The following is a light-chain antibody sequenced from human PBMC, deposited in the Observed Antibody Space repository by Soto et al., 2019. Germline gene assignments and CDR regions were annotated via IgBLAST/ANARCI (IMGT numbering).Light chain of an antibody. J-gene: IGLJ3*02. V-gene: IGLV1-44*01. CDR3: AAWDESLNGQV. Sequence: QSVLTQPPSVSGTPGQSVTISCSGSSSNIGGQTVSWYQQLPGTAPNLIIYSGHQRPSGVPDRFSASKSGSSASLAISGLQSEDEGDYYCAAWDESLNGQVFGGGTKLTVL. CDR2: SGH. CDR1: SSNIGGQT.